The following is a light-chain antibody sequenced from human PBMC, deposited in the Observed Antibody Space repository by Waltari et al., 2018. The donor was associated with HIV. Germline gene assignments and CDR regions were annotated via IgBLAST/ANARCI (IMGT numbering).Light chain of an antibody. J-gene: IGLJ2*01. CDR2: EVS. CDR1: SSDVGDYNY. V-gene: IGLV2-8*01. CDR3: WSYAGSNNPVI. Sequence: QSALTQPPSASGSPGQSVTISCTGTSSDVGDYNYVSWYQQHPGKAPKLMIYEVSKRPSGVPARFSGSKSGNTASLTVSGLQAEDEAEYYCWSYAGSNNPVIFGGGTKLTVL.